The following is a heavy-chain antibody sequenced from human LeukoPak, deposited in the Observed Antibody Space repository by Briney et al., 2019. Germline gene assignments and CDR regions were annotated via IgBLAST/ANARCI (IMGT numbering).Heavy chain of an antibody. CDR1: GFSFSSYW. CDR3: ARFQGFGSGSN. Sequence: GGSLRLSCAASGFSFSSYWMRWVRQAPGKGLVWVSRINSDASSTSYADSVKGRFTISRDNAKNTLYLQMNSLRAEDTAVYYCARFQGFGSGSNWGQGTLVTVSS. V-gene: IGHV3-74*01. D-gene: IGHD3-10*01. J-gene: IGHJ4*02. CDR2: INSDASST.